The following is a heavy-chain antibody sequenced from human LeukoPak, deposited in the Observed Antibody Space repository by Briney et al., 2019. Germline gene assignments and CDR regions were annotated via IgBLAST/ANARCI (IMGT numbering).Heavy chain of an antibody. D-gene: IGHD6-6*01. CDR3: ARGPVYSSSFYFDY. Sequence: ASVKVPCKASGYTFTGYYMHWVRQAPGQGLEWMGWINPNSGGTNYAQKFQGRVTMTRDTSISTAYMELSRLRSDDTAVYYCARGPVYSSSFYFDYWGQGTLVTVSS. CDR2: INPNSGGT. CDR1: GYTFTGYY. J-gene: IGHJ4*02. V-gene: IGHV1-2*02.